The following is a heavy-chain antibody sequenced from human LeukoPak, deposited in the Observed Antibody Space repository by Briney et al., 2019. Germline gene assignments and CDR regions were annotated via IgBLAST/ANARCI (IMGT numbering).Heavy chain of an antibody. J-gene: IGHJ4*02. CDR1: GYTFTSYG. CDR2: ISAYNGNT. V-gene: IGHV1-18*01. Sequence: ASVKVSCKASGYTFTSYGISWVRQAPGQGLEWMGWISAYNGNTNYAQKLQGRVTMTTDTSTSTAYMELRSLRSDDTAVYYCARVIVEIAVAGQGDYWGQGTLVTVSS. CDR3: ARVIVEIAVAGQGDY. D-gene: IGHD6-19*01.